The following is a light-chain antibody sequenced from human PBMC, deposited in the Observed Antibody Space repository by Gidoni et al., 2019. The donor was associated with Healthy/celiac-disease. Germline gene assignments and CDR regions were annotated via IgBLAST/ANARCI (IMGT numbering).Light chain of an antibody. J-gene: IGKJ5*01. CDR1: QSISSY. V-gene: IGKV1-39*01. Sequence: DTHMTQSPFSLPAPIGDSVTITCRASQSISSYLKWYQKKPGKAPKLMMYAASTLQSGVPSRFSGSGSRTDFTLIISSLQPEDFATYCCQQGYSTLITFGQXTRLEIK. CDR3: QQGYSTLIT. CDR2: AAS.